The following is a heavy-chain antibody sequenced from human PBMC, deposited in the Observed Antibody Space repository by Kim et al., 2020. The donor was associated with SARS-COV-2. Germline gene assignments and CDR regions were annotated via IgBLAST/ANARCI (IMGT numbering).Heavy chain of an antibody. J-gene: IGHJ4*02. D-gene: IGHD6-13*01. CDR3: ARVAAGTNYFDY. V-gene: IGHV1-18*01. Sequence: NYAQKLQGRVTMTTDTSTSTAYMELRSLRSDDTAVYYCARVAAGTNYFDYWGQGTLVTVSS.